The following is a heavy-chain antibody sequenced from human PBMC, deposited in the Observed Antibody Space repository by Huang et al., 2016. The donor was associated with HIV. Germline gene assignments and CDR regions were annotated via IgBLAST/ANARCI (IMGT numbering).Heavy chain of an antibody. CDR3: ARDSLRFTGTGEDAFDV. Sequence: QVQLVQSGAEVKKPGASVKVSCKASGYTFTDYALHWVRQAPGQRLEWMGWINAANGNREYSQKFQGRVTITRKRSASTAYMELGSLKFEDTAAYYCARDSLRFTGTGEDAFDVWGQGTMVTVSS. V-gene: IGHV1-3*01. J-gene: IGHJ3*01. CDR2: INAANGNR. CDR1: GYTFTDYA. D-gene: IGHD4-17*01.